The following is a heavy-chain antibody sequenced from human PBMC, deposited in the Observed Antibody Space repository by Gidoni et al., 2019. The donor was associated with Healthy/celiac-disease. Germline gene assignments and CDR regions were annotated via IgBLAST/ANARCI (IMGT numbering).Heavy chain of an antibody. J-gene: IGHJ4*02. CDR1: GFPFSSYA. Sequence: QVQLVESGGGVVQPGRSLRLSCAASGFPFSSYAMHWVRQAPGKGLEWVAVISYDGSNKYYADSVKGRFTISRDNSKNTLYLQMNSLRAEDTAVYYCARDGGSGWEVDYWGQGTLVTVSS. CDR3: ARDGGSGWEVDY. CDR2: ISYDGSNK. D-gene: IGHD6-19*01. V-gene: IGHV3-30-3*01.